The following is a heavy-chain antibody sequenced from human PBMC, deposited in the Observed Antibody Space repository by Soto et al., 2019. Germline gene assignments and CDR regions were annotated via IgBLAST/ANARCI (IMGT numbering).Heavy chain of an antibody. CDR3: ARHGVDYGFDNWFDP. CDR2: IYYSGST. D-gene: IGHD4-17*01. CDR1: GGSISSSSYY. J-gene: IGHJ5*02. Sequence: KSSETLSLTCTVSGGSISSSSYYWGWIRQPPGKGLEWIGSIYYSGSTYYNPSLKSRVTISVDTSKNQFSLKLSSVTAADTAVYYCARHGVDYGFDNWFDPWGQGTLVTVSS. V-gene: IGHV4-39*01.